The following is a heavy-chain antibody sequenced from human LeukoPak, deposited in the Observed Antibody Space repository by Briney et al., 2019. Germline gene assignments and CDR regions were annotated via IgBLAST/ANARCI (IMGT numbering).Heavy chain of an antibody. CDR2: IRYDGSNK. J-gene: IGHJ4*02. CDR3: AKDVGEVYFGSGSLY. D-gene: IGHD3-10*01. Sequence: GGSLRLSCATSGFTFSSYGMHWVRQAPGKGLEWVAFIRYDGSNKDYVDSVKGRFTISRDNSKNTLYLQMNSLRAEDTAVYYCAKDVGEVYFGSGSLYWGQGTLVTVSS. V-gene: IGHV3-30*02. CDR1: GFTFSSYG.